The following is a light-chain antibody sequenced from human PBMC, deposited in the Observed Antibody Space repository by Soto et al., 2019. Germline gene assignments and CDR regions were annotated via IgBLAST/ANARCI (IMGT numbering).Light chain of an antibody. CDR1: SSDVGGYNY. CDR3: SSYTSSSTLYV. V-gene: IGLV2-14*01. CDR2: DVS. Sequence: QSVLTHPASVSGSPGQSITISCTGSSSDVGGYNYVPWYQQHPGKAPKLMIYDVSNRPSGVSNRFSGSKSGNTASLTITGLQAEDEADYYCSSYTSSSTLYVFGTGTKVTVL. J-gene: IGLJ1*01.